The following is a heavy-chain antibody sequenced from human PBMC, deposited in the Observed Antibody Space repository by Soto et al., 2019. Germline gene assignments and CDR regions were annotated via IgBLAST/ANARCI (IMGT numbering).Heavy chain of an antibody. CDR3: AKDGENVDIVATIVFDY. CDR2: ISGSGGST. J-gene: IGHJ4*02. Sequence: GGSLRLSCAASGFTFSSYAMSWVRQAPGKGLKWVSAISGSGGSTYYADSVKGRFTISRDNSKNTLYLQMNSLRAEDTAVYYCAKDGENVDIVATIVFDYWGQGTLVTVSS. D-gene: IGHD5-12*01. V-gene: IGHV3-23*01. CDR1: GFTFSSYA.